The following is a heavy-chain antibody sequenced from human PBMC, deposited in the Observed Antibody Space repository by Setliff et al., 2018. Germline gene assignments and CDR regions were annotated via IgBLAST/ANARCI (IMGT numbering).Heavy chain of an antibody. V-gene: IGHV1-69*13. Sequence: SVKVSCKTSGGSFKNHAITWVRQAPGQGLEWMGGTFPMFDRPNYAQKFQAGVTITADESTNTAYIEIRSLRSEDTAVYYCARGNMDVVAAGGKYSGMDVWGQGTTVTVSS. CDR1: GGSFKNHA. CDR2: TFPMFDRP. J-gene: IGHJ6*02. D-gene: IGHD6-13*01. CDR3: ARGNMDVVAAGGKYSGMDV.